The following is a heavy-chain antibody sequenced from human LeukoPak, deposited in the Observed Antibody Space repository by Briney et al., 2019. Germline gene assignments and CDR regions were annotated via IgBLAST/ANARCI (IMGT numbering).Heavy chain of an antibody. CDR3: ARSHDVVVAAYGENWFDP. Sequence: ASVKVSCKASGYTFTSYAMNWVRQAPGQGLEWMGWINTNTGNPTYAQGFTGRFVFSLDTSVSTAYLQISSLKAEDTAVYYCARSHDVVVAAYGENWFDPWGQGTLVTVPS. J-gene: IGHJ5*02. V-gene: IGHV7-4-1*02. D-gene: IGHD2-15*01. CDR1: GYTFTSYA. CDR2: INTNTGNP.